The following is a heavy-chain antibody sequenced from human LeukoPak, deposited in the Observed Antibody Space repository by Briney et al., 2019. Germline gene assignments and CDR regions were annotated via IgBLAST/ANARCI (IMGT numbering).Heavy chain of an antibody. CDR2: ISDSGGST. Sequence: GGSLRLSCAVSEITLSNYGMNWVRQPPGKGLEWVAGISDSGGSTKYADSVKGRFTISRDNAKNTLFLQMNSLRAEDTAVYFCAKRGVVIRVILVGFHKEAYYFDSWGRGALVTVSS. V-gene: IGHV3-23*01. CDR3: AKRGVVIRVILVGFHKEAYYFDS. D-gene: IGHD3-22*01. CDR1: EITLSNYG. J-gene: IGHJ4*02.